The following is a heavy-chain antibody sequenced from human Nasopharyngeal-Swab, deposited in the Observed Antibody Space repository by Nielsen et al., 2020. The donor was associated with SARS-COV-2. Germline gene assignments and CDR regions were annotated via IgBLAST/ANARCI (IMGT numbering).Heavy chain of an antibody. CDR1: GFTFNSHG. CDR3: AKGGLGITMILVVITTYDAFDI. CDR2: ISFDGSKK. D-gene: IGHD3-22*01. J-gene: IGHJ3*02. V-gene: IGHV3-30*18. Sequence: GESLKISCAASGFTFNSHGMRWVRQAPGKGLEWVAVISFDGSKKYYADSVKGRFTISRDNSKNTLYLQMNSLRAEDTAVYYCAKGGLGITMILVVITTYDAFDIWGQGTMVTVSS.